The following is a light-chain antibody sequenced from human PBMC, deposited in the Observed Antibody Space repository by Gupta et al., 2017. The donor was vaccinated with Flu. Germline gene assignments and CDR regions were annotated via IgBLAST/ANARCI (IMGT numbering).Light chain of an antibody. CDR3: QQYYSSRNT. CDR1: QSVLYSSNNKNF. V-gene: IGKV4-1*01. CDR2: WAS. Sequence: NCKSSQSVLYSSNNKNFLAWYQQKPGQPPKLLIYWASTRESGVPDRFSGSGSGTDFTLTISSLQDEDVAVYYCQQYYSSRNTFGQGTKLEIK. J-gene: IGKJ2*01.